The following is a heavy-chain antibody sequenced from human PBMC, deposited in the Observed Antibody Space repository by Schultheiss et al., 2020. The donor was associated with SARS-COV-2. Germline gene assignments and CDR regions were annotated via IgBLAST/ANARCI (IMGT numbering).Heavy chain of an antibody. J-gene: IGHJ4*02. Sequence: GGSLRLSCAASGFTVSSNYMSWVRQAPGKGLEWVSGISWNSGSIGYADSVKGRFTISRDNAKNSLYLQMNSLRAEDTALYYCAKGRGYSYGTPYFDYWGQGTLVTVSS. CDR2: ISWNSGSI. CDR3: AKGRGYSYGTPYFDY. V-gene: IGHV3-9*01. D-gene: IGHD5-18*01. CDR1: GFTVSSNY.